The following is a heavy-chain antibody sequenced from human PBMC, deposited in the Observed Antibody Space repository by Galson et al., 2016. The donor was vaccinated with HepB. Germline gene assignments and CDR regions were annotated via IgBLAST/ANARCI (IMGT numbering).Heavy chain of an antibody. CDR3: ARDVRGLGY. V-gene: IGHV4-39*07. Sequence: SETLSLTCTVSGGSISSSNYYWAWIRQPPGKGLEWIGSISGSGNTYYNPSLKSRVTISVDTSKNQFSLKLTSVTAADTAVYYCARDVRGLGYWGQGTLVTVSS. CDR2: ISGSGNT. J-gene: IGHJ4*02. CDR1: GGSISSSNYY. D-gene: IGHD2-15*01.